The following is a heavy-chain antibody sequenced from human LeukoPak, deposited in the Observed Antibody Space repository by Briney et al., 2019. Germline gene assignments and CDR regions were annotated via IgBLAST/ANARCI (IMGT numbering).Heavy chain of an antibody. V-gene: IGHV4-34*01. CDR1: GGSFSGYY. Sequence: SETLSLTCAVYGGSFSGYYWSWIRQPPGKGLEWIGEINHSGSTNYNPSLKSRVTISVDTSKNQFSLKLSSVTAADTAVYYCARGSRRAFDIWGQGIMVTVSS. J-gene: IGHJ3*02. CDR3: ARGSRRAFDI. CDR2: INHSGST.